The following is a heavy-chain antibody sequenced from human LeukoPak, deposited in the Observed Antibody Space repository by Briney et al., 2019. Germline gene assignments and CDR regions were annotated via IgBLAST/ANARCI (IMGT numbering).Heavy chain of an antibody. D-gene: IGHD3-10*01. CDR3: AKEGFYYGSGSFPGY. Sequence: GGSLRLSCAASGFTFSSYWMSWVRQAAGKGLEWVANIKQDGSEKYYVDSVKGRFTISRDNAKNSLYLQMNSLRAEDTAVYYCAKEGFYYGSGSFPGYWGQGTLVTVSS. V-gene: IGHV3-7*01. CDR2: IKQDGSEK. J-gene: IGHJ4*02. CDR1: GFTFSSYW.